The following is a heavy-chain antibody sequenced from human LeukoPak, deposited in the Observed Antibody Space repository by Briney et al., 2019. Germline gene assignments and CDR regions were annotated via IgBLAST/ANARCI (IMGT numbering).Heavy chain of an antibody. V-gene: IGHV4-34*01. CDR3: ARGQQYYHDSSGYWVFDY. D-gene: IGHD3-22*01. J-gene: IGHJ4*02. Sequence: SETLSLTCAVYGGSFSGYYWNWIRQPPGKELEWIGEINHSGSTNYNPSLKSRVTISVDTSKNQFSLKLSSVTAADTAVYSCARGQQYYHDSSGYWVFDYWGQGTLVTVSS. CDR2: INHSGST. CDR1: GGSFSGYY.